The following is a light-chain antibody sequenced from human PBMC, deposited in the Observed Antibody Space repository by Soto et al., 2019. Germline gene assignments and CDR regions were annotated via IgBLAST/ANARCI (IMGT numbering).Light chain of an antibody. CDR3: QQLNSFPFT. CDR1: QDISSY. V-gene: IGKV1-9*01. CDR2: AAS. Sequence: DIQLTQSPSFVSASVGDRVTITCRASQDISSYLAWYQQKPGKAPKLLIYAASTLQSGVPSRFSGSGSGTEFTLTISSLQPEDFATYYCQQLNSFPFTLGGGTKVEIK. J-gene: IGKJ4*01.